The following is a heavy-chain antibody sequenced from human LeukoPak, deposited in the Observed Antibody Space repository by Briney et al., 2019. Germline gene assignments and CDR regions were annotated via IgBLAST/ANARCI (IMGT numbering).Heavy chain of an antibody. Sequence: GESLKISCKGSGYSFTSYWIGWVRQMPGKGLEWMGIIYPGDSDTRYSPSFQGQVTISADKSISTAYLQWSSLKASDTAMYYCARRTGTMVRGASSYYGMDVWGQGTTVTVSS. D-gene: IGHD3-10*01. CDR3: ARRTGTMVRGASSYYGMDV. J-gene: IGHJ6*02. CDR1: GYSFTSYW. CDR2: IYPGDSDT. V-gene: IGHV5-51*01.